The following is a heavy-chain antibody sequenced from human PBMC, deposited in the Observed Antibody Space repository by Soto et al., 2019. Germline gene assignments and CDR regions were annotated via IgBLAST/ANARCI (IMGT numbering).Heavy chain of an antibody. J-gene: IGHJ5*02. D-gene: IGHD3-22*01. CDR1: GGSLNSYY. Sequence: SETLSLTCPVSGGSLNSYYWTWIRQSPGKGLEWIGYVSSTGSTNYNPSLKSRVILSLDTSTSEVSLSLTSVTAADAAVYFCARFSPPRKSYDSNPGWFDPWGQGIMVTVSS. CDR3: ARFSPPRKSYDSNPGWFDP. V-gene: IGHV4-59*01. CDR2: VSSTGST.